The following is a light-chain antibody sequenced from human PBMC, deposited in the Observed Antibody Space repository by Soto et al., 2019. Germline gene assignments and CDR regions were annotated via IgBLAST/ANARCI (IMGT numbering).Light chain of an antibody. CDR1: SSDVGGYSS. V-gene: IGLV2-8*01. CDR2: DVN. Sequence: QSALTQPPSASGSPGQAVTISCTGTSSDVGGYSSVSWYQQHPGKAPKLMIYDVNNRPSGVPDRFSGSKSGNTASLTVSGLHAEDEADYCCSSYAGSNNLYVFGSGTKLTVL. J-gene: IGLJ1*01. CDR3: SSYAGSNNLYV.